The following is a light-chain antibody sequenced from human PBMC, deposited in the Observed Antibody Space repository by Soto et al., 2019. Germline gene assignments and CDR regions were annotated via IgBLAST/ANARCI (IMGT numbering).Light chain of an antibody. CDR3: AAWDDSLNAVV. J-gene: IGLJ2*01. Sequence: QSVLNQPPSASVTPGQRVTISCSGSSSNIGSNTVNWYQQLPGTAPKLLIYSNNQRPSGVPDRFSGSKSGTSASLAISGLQSEDEADYYCAAWDDSLNAVVFGGGTKLTVL. V-gene: IGLV1-44*01. CDR2: SNN. CDR1: SSNIGSNT.